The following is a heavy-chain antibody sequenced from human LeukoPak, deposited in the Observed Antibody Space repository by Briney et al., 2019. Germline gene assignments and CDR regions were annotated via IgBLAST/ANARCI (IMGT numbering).Heavy chain of an antibody. Sequence: ASVKVSCKASGGTFSSYAISWVRQAPGQGLEWMGGIIPIFGTANYAQKFQGRVTITADESTSTAYMELSSLRSEDTAVYYCARVRPYDSSGYYWFDPWGRGTLVTVSS. CDR3: ARVRPYDSSGYYWFDP. V-gene: IGHV1-69*13. CDR1: GGTFSSYA. D-gene: IGHD3-22*01. CDR2: IIPIFGTA. J-gene: IGHJ5*02.